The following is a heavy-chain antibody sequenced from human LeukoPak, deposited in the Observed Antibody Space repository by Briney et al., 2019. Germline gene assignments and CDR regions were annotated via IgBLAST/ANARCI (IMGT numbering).Heavy chain of an antibody. D-gene: IGHD3-16*01. J-gene: IGHJ6*02. CDR2: IIPILGIA. CDR1: GGTFSSYA. CDR3: ARDLEGDYYGMDV. Sequence: SVKVSCKASGGTFSSYAISWVRQAPGQGLEWMGRIIPILGIANYAQKFQGRVTITADKSTSTAYMELSSLRSEDTAVYYCARDLEGDYYGMDVWGQGTTVTVSS. V-gene: IGHV1-69*04.